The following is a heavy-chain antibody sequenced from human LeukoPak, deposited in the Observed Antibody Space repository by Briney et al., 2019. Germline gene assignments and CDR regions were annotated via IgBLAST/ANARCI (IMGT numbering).Heavy chain of an antibody. V-gene: IGHV3-48*01. CDR1: GFTFSSYS. CDR3: ARDFGALRKGGGRYMDV. CDR2: ISSSSSTI. D-gene: IGHD3-10*01. Sequence: PGGSLRLSCAASGFTFSSYSMNWVRQAPGKGLEWVSYISSSSSTIYYADSVKGRFTISRDNAKNSLYLQMNSLRAEDTAVYYCARDFGALRKGGGRYMDVWGKGTTVTVSS. J-gene: IGHJ6*03.